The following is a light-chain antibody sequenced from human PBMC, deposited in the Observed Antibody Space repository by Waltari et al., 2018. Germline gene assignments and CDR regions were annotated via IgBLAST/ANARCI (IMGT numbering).Light chain of an antibody. CDR3: MQGTHWPWT. CDR2: KVS. Sequence: DVVMSQSPLSLPVTLGQPASISCRSSQSLVHSDGNTYLNWFQQRPGQSPRRLFYKVSNRDSGVPDRFSGSGSGTDFTLKISRVEAEDVGVYYCMQGTHWPWTFGQGTKVDIK. V-gene: IGKV2-30*02. CDR1: QSLVHSDGNTY. J-gene: IGKJ1*01.